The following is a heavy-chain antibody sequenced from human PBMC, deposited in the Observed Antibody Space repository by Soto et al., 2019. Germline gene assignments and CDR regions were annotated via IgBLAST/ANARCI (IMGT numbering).Heavy chain of an antibody. V-gene: IGHV3-23*01. J-gene: IGHJ4*02. CDR1: GFTFSSYA. Sequence: EVQLLESGGGLVQPGGSLRLSCAASGFTFSSYAMTWVRKAPGKGLEWVSAISGSGGSTYYADSVKGRFTISRDNSRNTLYLQMNSLRAEDTAIYYCAKGPAPHEWELIYFDYWGQGTLVTVSS. CDR2: ISGSGGST. D-gene: IGHD1-26*01. CDR3: AKGPAPHEWELIYFDY.